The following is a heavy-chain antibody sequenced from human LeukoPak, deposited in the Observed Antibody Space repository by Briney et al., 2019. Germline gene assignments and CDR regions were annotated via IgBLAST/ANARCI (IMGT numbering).Heavy chain of an antibody. D-gene: IGHD2-2*01. CDR1: GFTFSNAW. CDR3: ARDSKPYYYYYMDV. Sequence: PGGSLRLSCAASGFTFSNAWMSWVRQAPGKGLEWVANIKQDGSEKYYVDSVKGRFTISRDNAKNSLYLQMNSLRAEDTAVYYCARDSKPYYYYYMDVWGKGTTVTVSS. J-gene: IGHJ6*03. CDR2: IKQDGSEK. V-gene: IGHV3-7*01.